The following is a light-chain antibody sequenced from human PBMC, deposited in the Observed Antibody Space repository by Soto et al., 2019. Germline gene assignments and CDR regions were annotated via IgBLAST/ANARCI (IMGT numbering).Light chain of an antibody. Sequence: AIRMTQSPSSFSASTGDRVTITCRASQGISSYLAWYQQKPGKAPKLLIYAASTWQSGVPSRFSGSGSGTDFTLTISCLQSEDFATYYCQQYYSYQVTFGQGTKVEIK. CDR3: QQYYSYQVT. J-gene: IGKJ1*01. CDR2: AAS. CDR1: QGISSY. V-gene: IGKV1-8*01.